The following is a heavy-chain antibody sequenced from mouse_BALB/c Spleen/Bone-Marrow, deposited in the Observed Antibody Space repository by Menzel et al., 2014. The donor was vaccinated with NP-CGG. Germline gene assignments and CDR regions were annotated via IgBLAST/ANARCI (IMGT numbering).Heavy chain of an antibody. CDR3: AKGLIYYYGXRXGYFDV. D-gene: IGHD1-1*01. J-gene: IGHJ1*01. V-gene: IGHV1-4*01. Sequence: QVQLKQSGAELARPGASVKMSCKTSGYTFTTYTMHWVKQRPGQGLEWIGYINPGSGYTNYNQKFKDKATLTADKSSSTAYMQLSSLTSEDSAVYYCAKGLIYYYGXRXGYFDVWGAGTTVTVSS. CDR1: GYTFTTYT. CDR2: INPGSGYT.